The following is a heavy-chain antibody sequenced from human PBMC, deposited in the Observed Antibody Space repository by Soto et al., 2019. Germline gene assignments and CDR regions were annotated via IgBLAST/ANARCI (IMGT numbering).Heavy chain of an antibody. CDR2: IVVGSGNT. J-gene: IGHJ4*02. CDR1: GFTFTSSA. Sequence: SVKVSCKASGFTFTSSAMQWVRQARGQRLEWIGWIVVGSGNTNYAQKFQERVTITRDMSTSTAYMELSSLRSEDTAVYYCAAVRWDSSSWYSDYWGQGTLVTVSS. CDR3: AAVRWDSSSWYSDY. D-gene: IGHD6-13*01. V-gene: IGHV1-58*02.